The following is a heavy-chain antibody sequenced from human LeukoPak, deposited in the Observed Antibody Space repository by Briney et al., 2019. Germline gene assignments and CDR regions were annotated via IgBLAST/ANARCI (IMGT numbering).Heavy chain of an antibody. D-gene: IGHD3-16*02. V-gene: IGHV4-59*08. Sequence: SETLSLTCTVSGGSISSYYWTWIRQPPGKGLEWIGYIYYSGITNYNPSLKSRVTISVDTSKNQFSLKLSSVTAADTAVYYCARHLNHYDYVWGSYRKPNNWFDPWGQGTLVTVFS. J-gene: IGHJ5*02. CDR3: ARHLNHYDYVWGSYRKPNNWFDP. CDR2: IYYSGIT. CDR1: GGSISSYY.